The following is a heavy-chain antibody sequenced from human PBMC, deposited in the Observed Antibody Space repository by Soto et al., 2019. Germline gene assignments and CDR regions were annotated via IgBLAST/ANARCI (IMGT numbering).Heavy chain of an antibody. J-gene: IGHJ5*02. D-gene: IGHD1-1*01. CDR1: GRSISINNYY. CDR2: IHYSGST. V-gene: IGHV4-39*01. Sequence: ETLGLTGPVSGRSISINNYYWGWIRQPPGKGLEWTGSIHYSGSTYYNPSLKSRVTMSVDTSKNQFSLKLRSVTAADTAVYYCARQNRDNQHFEPWGQGTLVTVYS. CDR3: ARQNRDNQHFEP.